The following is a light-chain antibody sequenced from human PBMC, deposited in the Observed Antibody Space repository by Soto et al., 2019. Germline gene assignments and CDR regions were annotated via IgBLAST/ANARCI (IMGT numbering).Light chain of an antibody. Sequence: AIQMTQSPSSLSASVGDRVTITCRASQGIRHYLGWYQQKPGKAPKLLIYAASSLQSGVPSRFSGSGSGTDFTLTISSLQPEDFATYYCLQDYNYPLTVGGGTEVEIK. V-gene: IGKV1-6*01. CDR3: LQDYNYPLT. J-gene: IGKJ4*01. CDR1: QGIRHY. CDR2: AAS.